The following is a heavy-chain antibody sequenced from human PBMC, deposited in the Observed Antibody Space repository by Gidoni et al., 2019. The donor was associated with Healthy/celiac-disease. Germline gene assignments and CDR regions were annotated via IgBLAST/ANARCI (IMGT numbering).Heavy chain of an antibody. Sequence: EVQLLESGGGVVQPGESRRLSCAAAGFHFSSYAMSWVRQAPGKGLEWVSAISGSGGSTYYADSVKGRFTISRDNSKNTLYLQMNSLRAEDTAVYYCAKGLGSGSYYFIFDIWGQGTMVTVSS. CDR1: GFHFSSYA. V-gene: IGHV3-23*01. CDR2: ISGSGGST. J-gene: IGHJ3*02. D-gene: IGHD1-26*01. CDR3: AKGLGSGSYYFIFDI.